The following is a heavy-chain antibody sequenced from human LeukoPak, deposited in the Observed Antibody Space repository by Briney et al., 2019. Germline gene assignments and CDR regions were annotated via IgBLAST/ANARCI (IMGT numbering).Heavy chain of an antibody. CDR3: ARGGSCGGDCYLYYMDV. CDR1: GFTFSSYS. Sequence: GGSLRLSCAASGFTFSSYSMNWVRQAPGKGLEWVSSISSSSSYIYYADSVKGRFTISRDNAKNSLYLQMNSLSAEDTAVYYCARGGSCGGDCYLYYMDVWGKGTTVTISS. V-gene: IGHV3-21*01. CDR2: ISSSSSYI. J-gene: IGHJ6*03. D-gene: IGHD2-21*02.